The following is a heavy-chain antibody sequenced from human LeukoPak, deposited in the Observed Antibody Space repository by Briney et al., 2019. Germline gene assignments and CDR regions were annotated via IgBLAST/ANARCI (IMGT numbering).Heavy chain of an antibody. CDR2: IYWDDDK. Sequence: ESGPTLVKPTQTLTLTCSFSGFSLKSGVGAVGWIRQPPGRALEWLALIYWDDDKRYRPSLESRLTITKDTSKNQVVLTMTNMDPVDTATYFYAHRLEAAVFDCWGPGTLVTVSS. CDR3: AHRLEAAVFDC. CDR1: GFSLKSGVGA. D-gene: IGHD6-13*01. V-gene: IGHV2-5*02. J-gene: IGHJ4*02.